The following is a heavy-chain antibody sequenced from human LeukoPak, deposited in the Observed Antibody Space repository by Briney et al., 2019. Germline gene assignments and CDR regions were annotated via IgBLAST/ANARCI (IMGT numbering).Heavy chain of an antibody. V-gene: IGHV4-4*02. CDR1: GGSLSRSNW. CDR3: ARVQYYYDSSGYRYYYYYMDV. CDR2: ISYSGST. D-gene: IGHD3-22*01. Sequence: SGTLSLTCAVSGGSLSRSNWWSWVRRHPGKGLEWIGYISYSGSTYYNPSLKSRVTISVDTSKNQFSLKLSSVTAADTAVYHCARVQYYYDSSGYRYYYYYMDVWGKGTTVTVSS. J-gene: IGHJ6*03.